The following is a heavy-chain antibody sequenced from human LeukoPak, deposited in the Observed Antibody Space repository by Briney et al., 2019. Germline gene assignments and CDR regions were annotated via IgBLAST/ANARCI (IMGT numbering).Heavy chain of an antibody. CDR3: ARGPAPVLRFARGYFQH. CDR2: INHSGST. D-gene: IGHD3-3*01. CDR1: GGSFSGYY. Sequence: SETLSLTCAVYGGSFSGYYWSWIRQPPGKGLEWIGEINHSGSTNYNPSLKSRVTISVDTSKNQFSLKLSSVTAADTAVYYCARGPAPVLRFARGYFQHWGQGTLVTVSS. V-gene: IGHV4-34*01. J-gene: IGHJ1*01.